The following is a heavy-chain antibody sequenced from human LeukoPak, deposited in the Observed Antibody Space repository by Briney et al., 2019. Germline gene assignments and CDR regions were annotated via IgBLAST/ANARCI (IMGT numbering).Heavy chain of an antibody. Sequence: PGGSLRLSCAASGFTFSSYSMNWVRQAPGKGLEWVSSISSSSSYIYYADSVKGRFTISRDNAKNSLYLQMNSLRAEDTAVYYCASGYSSSTDFDYWGQGTLVTVSS. D-gene: IGHD6-19*01. CDR1: GFTFSSYS. CDR3: ASGYSSSTDFDY. CDR2: ISSSSSYI. V-gene: IGHV3-21*01. J-gene: IGHJ4*02.